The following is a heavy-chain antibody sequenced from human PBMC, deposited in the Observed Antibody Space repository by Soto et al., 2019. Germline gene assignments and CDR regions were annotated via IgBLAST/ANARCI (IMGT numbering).Heavy chain of an antibody. CDR3: ARWSGDGSGSYSFDP. CDR2: IYYSGST. Sequence: QLQLQESGPGLVKPSETLSLTCTVSGGSISSSSYYWGWIRQPPGKGLEWIGSIYYSGSTYYNPSLKSRVTIPVDTSKNQFSLKLSSVTAADTAVYYCARWSGDGSGSYSFDPWGQGTLVTVSS. CDR1: GGSISSSSYY. J-gene: IGHJ5*02. D-gene: IGHD3-10*01. V-gene: IGHV4-39*01.